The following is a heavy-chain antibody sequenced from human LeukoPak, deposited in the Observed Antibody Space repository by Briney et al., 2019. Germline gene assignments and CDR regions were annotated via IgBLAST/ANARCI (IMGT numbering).Heavy chain of an antibody. CDR1: GFTFDDYA. D-gene: IGHD6-19*01. J-gene: IGHJ3*02. Sequence: GGSLRLSCAASGFTFDDYAMHWVRQAPGKGLEWVSGISWNSGSIGYADSVKGRFTISRDNAKNSLYLQMNSLRAEDTALYYCAKDIGPYGAVAVLDAFDIWGQGTMVTVSS. V-gene: IGHV3-9*01. CDR3: AKDIGPYGAVAVLDAFDI. CDR2: ISWNSGSI.